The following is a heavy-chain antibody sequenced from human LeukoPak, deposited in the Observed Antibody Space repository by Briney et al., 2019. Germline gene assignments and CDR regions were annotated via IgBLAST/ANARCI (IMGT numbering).Heavy chain of an antibody. J-gene: IGHJ4*02. Sequence: GGSLRLSCAASGLTFSGSPILWVRQASGKGLEWVGRIRSKADNYATAYAASVQGRCTISRDDSKNTAYLQLNGLKTEDTAVYYCTQSNYWGQGALVTVSS. V-gene: IGHV3-73*01. CDR1: GLTFSGSP. CDR2: IRSKADNYAT. CDR3: TQSNY.